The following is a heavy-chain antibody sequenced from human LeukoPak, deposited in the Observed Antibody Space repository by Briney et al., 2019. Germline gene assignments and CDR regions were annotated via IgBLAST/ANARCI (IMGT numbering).Heavy chain of an antibody. D-gene: IGHD1-1*01. J-gene: IGHJ6*02. CDR2: ISWDGGST. CDR1: GFTFDDYT. Sequence: PGGSLRLSCAASGFTFDDYTMHWVRQAPGKGLEWVSLISWDGGSTYYADSVKGRFTISRDNSKNSLYLQMNSLRAEDTAVYHCAKYLEPTAVLMDVWGQGTTVTVSS. CDR3: AKYLEPTAVLMDV. V-gene: IGHV3-43*01.